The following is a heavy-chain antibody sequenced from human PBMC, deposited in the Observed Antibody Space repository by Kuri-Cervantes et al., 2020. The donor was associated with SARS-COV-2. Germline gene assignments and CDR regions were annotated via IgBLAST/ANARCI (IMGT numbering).Heavy chain of an antibody. CDR1: GFTFSSYS. Sequence: GGSLRLSCAASGFTFSSYSMNWVRQAPGKGLEWVSSISSSSSYIYYADSVKGRFTISRDNAKNSLYLQMNSLRAEDTAVYYCAREDSGSYGVIDYWGQGTLVTVSS. J-gene: IGHJ4*02. CDR2: ISSSSSYI. CDR3: AREDSGSYGVIDY. D-gene: IGHD1-26*01. V-gene: IGHV3-21*01.